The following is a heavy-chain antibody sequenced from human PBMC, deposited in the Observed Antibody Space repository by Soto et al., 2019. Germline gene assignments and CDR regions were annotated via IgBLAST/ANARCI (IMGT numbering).Heavy chain of an antibody. J-gene: IGHJ4*02. CDR2: ISYDGSNK. CDR1: GFTFSSYG. D-gene: IGHD3-16*02. Sequence: PGGSLRLSCAASGFTFSSYGMHWVRQAPGKGLEWVAVISYDGSNKYYADSVKGRFTISRDNSKNTLYLQMNSLRAEDTAVYYCAKYLSDYWGQGTLVTVSS. CDR3: AKYLSDY. V-gene: IGHV3-30*18.